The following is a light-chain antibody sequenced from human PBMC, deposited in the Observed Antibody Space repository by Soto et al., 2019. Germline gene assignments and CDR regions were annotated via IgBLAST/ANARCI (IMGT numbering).Light chain of an antibody. CDR1: ETISSN. J-gene: IGKJ1*01. CDR2: GAS. V-gene: IGKV3D-15*01. CDR3: QQYKNWPRT. Sequence: EIVMTQSPATLSMSPGERATLSCRASETISSNLVWYQQKPGQAPRLLIHGASTRATGIPARFSGSGSGTEFTRTISSLQSEDFAVYYCQQYKNWPRTFGQGTKVEIK.